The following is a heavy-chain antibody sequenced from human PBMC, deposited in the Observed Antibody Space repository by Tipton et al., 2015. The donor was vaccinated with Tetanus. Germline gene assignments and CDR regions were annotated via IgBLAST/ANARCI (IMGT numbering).Heavy chain of an antibody. V-gene: IGHV3-23*01. CDR3: AKAKTRINLWFGDA. D-gene: IGHD3-10*01. CDR2: VSGTGGST. Sequence: GSLRLSCAASGFTFGSYPMTWVRQAPGKGLQWVGGVSGTGGSTYYADSVRGRFTVSRDNSENYLYLQMTSLRAEDTAIYYCAKAKTRINLWFGDAWGPGTRVTVSP. J-gene: IGHJ5*02. CDR1: GFTFGSYP.